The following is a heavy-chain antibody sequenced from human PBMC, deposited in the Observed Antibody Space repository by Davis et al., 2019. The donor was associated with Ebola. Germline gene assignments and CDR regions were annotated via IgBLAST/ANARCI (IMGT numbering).Heavy chain of an antibody. D-gene: IGHD3-10*01. CDR2: IDWDDDK. V-gene: IGHV2-70*12. CDR3: AHSIWFRELLAWFDP. Sequence: TLSLTCAVYGGSFSGYYWSWIRQPPGKALEWLALIDWDDDKYYSTSLKTRLSITKDTSKNQVVLTMTNMDPVDTATYYCAHSIWFRELLAWFDPWGQGTLVTVSS. CDR1: GGSFSGYY. J-gene: IGHJ5*02.